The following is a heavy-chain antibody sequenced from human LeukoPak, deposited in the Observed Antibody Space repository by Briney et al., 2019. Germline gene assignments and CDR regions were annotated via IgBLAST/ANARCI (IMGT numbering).Heavy chain of an antibody. J-gene: IGHJ4*02. CDR2: IYYSGST. Sequence: SETLSLTCTVSGGSISSSSYYWGWIRQPPGKGLEWIGSIYYSGSTYYNPSLKSRVTISVDTSKNQFSLKLSSVTAADTAVYYCARGGHYYDSSGYGFVYWGQGSLVTVSS. D-gene: IGHD3-22*01. CDR3: ARGGHYYDSSGYGFVY. CDR1: GGSISSSSYY. V-gene: IGHV4-39*01.